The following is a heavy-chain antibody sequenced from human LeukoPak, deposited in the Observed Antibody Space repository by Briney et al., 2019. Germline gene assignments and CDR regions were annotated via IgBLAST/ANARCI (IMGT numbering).Heavy chain of an antibody. Sequence: QAGGSLRLSCAASGFTFSNYAMNWVRQAPGEGLEWVSGITDSGANTYYADSVKGRFTISRDNSKNTLYLEMNSLRADDTAVYYCAKVDCGDTGCRRFDLWGRGTLVTVSS. V-gene: IGHV3-23*01. D-gene: IGHD2-21*01. CDR1: GFTFSNYA. J-gene: IGHJ2*01. CDR3: AKVDCGDTGCRRFDL. CDR2: ITDSGANT.